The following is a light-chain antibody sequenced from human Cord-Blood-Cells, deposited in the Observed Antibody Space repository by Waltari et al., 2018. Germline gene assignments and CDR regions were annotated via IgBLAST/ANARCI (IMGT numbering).Light chain of an antibody. Sequence: DIQMTQSPSFVSASVGDRVTITCRASQSISSWLDWYQQKPGKAPKLLIYAASSLQSGVPSRCSGSGSGTDFTLTINSLQPEDFATYYCQQANSTPCTFGQGTRLEIK. V-gene: IGKV1-12*02. CDR3: QQANSTPCT. CDR1: QSISSW. CDR2: AAS. J-gene: IGKJ5*01.